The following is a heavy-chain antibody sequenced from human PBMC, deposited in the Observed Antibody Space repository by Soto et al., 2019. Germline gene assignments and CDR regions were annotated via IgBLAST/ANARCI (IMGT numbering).Heavy chain of an antibody. CDR1: GFTFSIYA. J-gene: IGHJ3*02. D-gene: IGHD5-12*01. V-gene: IGHV3-23*01. Sequence: EVQLLESGGGLVQPGGSLRLSCEASGFTFSIYAMSWVRQAPGKGLEWVSAIGPGGSDTKYADSVKGRFSMSRDNSKNTVYLQMSSLRAEDTAVYSCVRRATLATPGSLDIWGQGTMVTVSS. CDR3: VRRATLATPGSLDI. CDR2: IGPGGSDT.